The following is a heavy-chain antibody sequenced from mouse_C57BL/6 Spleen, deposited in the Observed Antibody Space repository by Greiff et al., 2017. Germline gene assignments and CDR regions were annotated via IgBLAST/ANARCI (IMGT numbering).Heavy chain of an antibody. CDR1: GYTFTDYY. V-gene: IGHV1-26*01. CDR2: INPNNGGT. Sequence: EVQLQESGPELVKPGASVKISCKASGYTFTDYYMNWVKQSHGKSLEWIGDINPNNGGTSYNQKFKGKATLTVDKSSSTAYMELRSLTSEDSAVYYCARTYYISSLWYFDVWGTGTTVTVSS. D-gene: IGHD2-12*01. CDR3: ARTYYISSLWYFDV. J-gene: IGHJ1*03.